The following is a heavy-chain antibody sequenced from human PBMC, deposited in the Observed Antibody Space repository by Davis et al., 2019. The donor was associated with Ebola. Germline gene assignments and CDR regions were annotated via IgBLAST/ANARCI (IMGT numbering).Heavy chain of an antibody. Sequence: SVKVSCKASGYTFTSYGISWVRQAPGQGLEWMGGIIPIFGTANYAQKFQGRVTITADKSTSTAYMELSSLRSEDTAVYYCAREEGLLNYFDYWGQGTLVTVSS. J-gene: IGHJ4*02. V-gene: IGHV1-69*06. CDR2: IIPIFGTA. CDR1: GYTFTSYG. D-gene: IGHD1-26*01. CDR3: AREEGLLNYFDY.